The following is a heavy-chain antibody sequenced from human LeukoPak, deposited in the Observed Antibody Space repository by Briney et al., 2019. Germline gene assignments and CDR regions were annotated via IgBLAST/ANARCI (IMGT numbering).Heavy chain of an antibody. D-gene: IGHD3-22*01. V-gene: IGHV4-38-2*02. Sequence: SETLSLTCTVSGYSISSGYYWAWIRQPPGKGLEWIGSIYHSGSTYYNPSLKSRVTISIDTSKSQFSLNLSSVTAADTAVYFCARDPDSYDPGYWGQGTLVTVSS. CDR1: GYSISSGYY. J-gene: IGHJ4*02. CDR3: ARDPDSYDPGY. CDR2: IYHSGST.